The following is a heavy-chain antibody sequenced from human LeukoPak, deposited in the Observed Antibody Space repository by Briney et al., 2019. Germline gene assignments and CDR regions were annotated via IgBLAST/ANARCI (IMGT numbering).Heavy chain of an antibody. CDR1: GFTFSSYA. CDR3: AKDPSYYDSSGYYLNWFDP. CDR2: ISGSGGST. J-gene: IGHJ5*02. D-gene: IGHD3-22*01. V-gene: IGHV3-23*01. Sequence: PGGSLRLSCAASGFTFSSYAMSWVRQAPGKGLDWVSAISGSGGSTYYADSVKGRFTISRDNSKNTLYLQMNSLRAEDTAVYYCAKDPSYYDSSGYYLNWFDPWGQGTLVTVSS.